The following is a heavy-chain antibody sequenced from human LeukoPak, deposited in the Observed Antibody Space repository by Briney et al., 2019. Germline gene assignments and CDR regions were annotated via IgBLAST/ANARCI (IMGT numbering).Heavy chain of an antibody. D-gene: IGHD3-9*01. Sequence: ASVKVSCKASGYTFTSYDINWVRQATGQGLEWMGWMNPNSGNTGYAQKFQGRVTMTRNTSISTAYMELSSLRSEDTAVYYCARGKTGKNWFDPWGQGTLVTVSS. J-gene: IGHJ5*02. CDR2: MNPNSGNT. CDR3: ARGKTGKNWFDP. V-gene: IGHV1-8*01. CDR1: GYTFTSYD.